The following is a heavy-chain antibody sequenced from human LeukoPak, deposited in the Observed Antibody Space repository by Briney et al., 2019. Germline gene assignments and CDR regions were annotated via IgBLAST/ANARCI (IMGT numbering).Heavy chain of an antibody. D-gene: IGHD3-10*01. V-gene: IGHV3-11*01. CDR1: GFTFSDYY. Sequence: GGSLRLSCAASGFTFSDYYMSWIRQAPGKGLEWVSYISSSGSSIYYADSVKGRFTISRDNARNSLYLQMNGLRAEDTAVYYCARELGRLVNYYYAMDVWGQGTTVTVSS. CDR2: ISSSGSSI. CDR3: ARELGRLVNYYYAMDV. J-gene: IGHJ6*02.